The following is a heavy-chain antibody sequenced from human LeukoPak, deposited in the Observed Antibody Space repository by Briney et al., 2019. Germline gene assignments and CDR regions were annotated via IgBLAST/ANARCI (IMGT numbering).Heavy chain of an antibody. Sequence: PSETLSLTCTVSGGSISSYYWSWIRQPPGKGLEWIGYIYYSGYTNYNPSLKSRVTISVDTSKNQFSLKLSSVTAADTAVYYCARDAESGSYSVWGQGTLVTVSS. D-gene: IGHD1-26*01. CDR3: ARDAESGSYSV. CDR1: GGSISSYY. CDR2: IYYSGYT. V-gene: IGHV4-59*01. J-gene: IGHJ4*02.